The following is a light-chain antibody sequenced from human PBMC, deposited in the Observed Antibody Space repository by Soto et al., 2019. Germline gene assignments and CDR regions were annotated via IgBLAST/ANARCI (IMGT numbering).Light chain of an antibody. V-gene: IGKV1-9*01. CDR3: HQLNSYPLP. CDR2: DAS. CDR1: QGISSY. J-gene: IGKJ5*01. Sequence: DIQLTQSPSFLSASVGDRVTITCRASQGISSYLAWYQQKPGKAPKLLIYDASTLQRGVPSRFSGSGSGTEFPLTISSLQPEDFATYYCHQLNSYPLPFGQGTRLQIK.